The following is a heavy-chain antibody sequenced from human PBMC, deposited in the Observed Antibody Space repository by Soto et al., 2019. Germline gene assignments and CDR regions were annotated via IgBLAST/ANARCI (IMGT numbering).Heavy chain of an antibody. CDR2: IYYSGST. J-gene: IGHJ5*02. D-gene: IGHD6-13*01. Sequence: SETLSLTCTVSGGSISSSSFHWGWIRQPPGKGLEWIGSIYYSGSTYYSPSLKSRVTISVDTSKNQFSLKLSSVTAADTAVYYCARRERAAGTDWWFGPWGQGTLVNVSS. CDR3: ARRERAAGTDWWFGP. V-gene: IGHV4-39*01. CDR1: GGSISSSSFH.